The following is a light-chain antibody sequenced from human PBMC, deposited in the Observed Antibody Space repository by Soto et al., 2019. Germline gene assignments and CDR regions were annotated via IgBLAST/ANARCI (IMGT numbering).Light chain of an antibody. Sequence: EIVLTQSPATLSLSPGERATLSCRASQSVSSYLACYQQKPGQAPRLLLYDASNRATGIPARFSGSGSGTDFTLPISSLVPEDFAVYYCQQRSNWPRWTFGQGTKVEIK. CDR2: DAS. CDR1: QSVSSY. J-gene: IGKJ1*01. V-gene: IGKV3-11*01. CDR3: QQRSNWPRWT.